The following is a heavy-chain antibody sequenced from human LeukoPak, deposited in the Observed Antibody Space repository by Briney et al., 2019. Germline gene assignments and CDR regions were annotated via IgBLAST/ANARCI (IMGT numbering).Heavy chain of an antibody. V-gene: IGHV3-23*01. CDR2: ISGSGGST. Sequence: RGSLRLSCAASGFTFSSYSMNWVRQAPGKGLEWVSAISGSGGSTYYADSVKGRFTISRDNSKNTLYLQMNSLRAEDTAVYYCAKDRIAARPGWFDPWGQGTLVTVSS. J-gene: IGHJ5*02. CDR1: GFTFSSYS. CDR3: AKDRIAARPGWFDP. D-gene: IGHD6-6*01.